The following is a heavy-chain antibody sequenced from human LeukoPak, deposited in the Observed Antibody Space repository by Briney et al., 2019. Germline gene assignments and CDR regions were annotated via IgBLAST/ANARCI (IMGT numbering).Heavy chain of an antibody. J-gene: IGHJ4*02. CDR3: ARGLRIDSSSPIYYFDY. D-gene: IGHD6-13*01. Sequence: SETLSLTCAVYGGSFSGYYWSWIRQPPGKGLEWIGEINHSGSTNYNPSLKSRVTISVDTSKDQFSLKLSSVTAADTAVYYCARGLRIDSSSPIYYFDYWGQGTLVTVSS. V-gene: IGHV4-34*01. CDR2: INHSGST. CDR1: GGSFSGYY.